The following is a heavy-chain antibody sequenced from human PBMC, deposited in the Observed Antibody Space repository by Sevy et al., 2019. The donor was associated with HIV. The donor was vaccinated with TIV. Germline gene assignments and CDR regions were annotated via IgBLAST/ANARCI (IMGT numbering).Heavy chain of an antibody. CDR1: GGSISAYY. CDR3: ARAPPVRSGDDSLNWLDP. D-gene: IGHD5-12*01. Sequence: PSETLSLTCTVSGGSISAYYWSWLRQPPGKGLEYIGDIYYTGSTYYNPSLKSRVTISVDTSKNQFSLNLRSVTAVDTAVYYCARAPPVRSGDDSLNWLDPWGQGILVTVSS. V-gene: IGHV4-59*12. CDR2: IYYTGST. J-gene: IGHJ5*02.